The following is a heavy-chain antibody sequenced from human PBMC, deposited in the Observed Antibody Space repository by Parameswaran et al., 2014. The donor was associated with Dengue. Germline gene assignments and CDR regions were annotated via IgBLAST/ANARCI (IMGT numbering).Heavy chain of an antibody. Sequence: AGGPWRLSCAASGFTFSDYYMSWIRQAPGKGLEWVSYISSSGSTIYYADSVKGRFTISRDNAKNSLYLQMNSLRAEDTAVYYCARDSDYVWGSYRYSPAFDYWGQGTLVTVS. J-gene: IGHJ4*02. CDR2: ISSSGSTI. CDR3: ARDSDYVWGSYRYSPAFDY. CDR1: GFTFSDYY. D-gene: IGHD3-16*02. V-gene: IGHV3-11*01.